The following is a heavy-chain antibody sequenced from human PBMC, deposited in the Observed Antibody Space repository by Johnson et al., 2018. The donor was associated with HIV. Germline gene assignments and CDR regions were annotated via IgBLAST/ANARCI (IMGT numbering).Heavy chain of an antibody. D-gene: IGHD5-18*01. Sequence: QVQLVESGGGVVQPGRSLRLSCAASGFTFSSYGMNWVRQAPGKGLEWVAVISYDGSDKYYSDSVKGRLTISRDNAKNSLHLQVNRLRGEDMTVYYCAKGGGQLWFYIAFDIWGHGTMVTVSS. J-gene: IGHJ3*02. V-gene: IGHV3-30*18. CDR1: GFTFSSYG. CDR3: AKGGGQLWFYIAFDI. CDR2: ISYDGSDK.